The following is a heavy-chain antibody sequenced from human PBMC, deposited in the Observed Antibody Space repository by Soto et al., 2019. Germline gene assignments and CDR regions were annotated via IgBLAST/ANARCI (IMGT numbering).Heavy chain of an antibody. CDR2: IIPIFGTA. J-gene: IGHJ4*02. CDR3: ARDPGPSTVTMVY. CDR1: GGTVSSYA. Sequence: SVKVSCKASGGTVSSYAISWVRQAPGQGLEWMGGIIPIFGTANYAQKFQGRVTITADESTSTAYMELSSLRSEDTAVYYCARDPGPSTVTMVYRGKGTLVTDSS. V-gene: IGHV1-69*13. D-gene: IGHD4-17*01.